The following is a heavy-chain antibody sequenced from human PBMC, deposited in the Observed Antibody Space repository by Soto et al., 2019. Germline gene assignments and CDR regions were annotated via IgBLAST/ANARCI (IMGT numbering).Heavy chain of an antibody. CDR3: ARESEDLTSNFDY. V-gene: IGHV3-21*06. CDR2: ISSTTNYI. J-gene: IGHJ4*02. Sequence: GGSLKLSFAPSGFTLTRNSMNWFRQAPGKGLEWVSSISSTTNYIYYGDSMKGRFTISRDNAKNSLYLEMNSLRAEDTAVYYCARESEDLTSNFDYWGQGTLVTVSS. CDR1: GFTLTRNS.